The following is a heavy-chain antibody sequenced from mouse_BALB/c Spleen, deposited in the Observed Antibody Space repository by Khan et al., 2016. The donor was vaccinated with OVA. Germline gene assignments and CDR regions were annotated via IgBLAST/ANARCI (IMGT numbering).Heavy chain of an antibody. CDR1: GYTFTSYV. D-gene: IGHD2-14*01. CDR3: ARNYRYDVYFDY. CDR2: IYPYTDYT. Sequence: VQLQQSGPELVKPGASVKMSCKASGYTFTSYVIHWVKQKPGQGLEWIGYIYPYTDYTKSNEKFKGKATLTSDNSSSTAYMALRSLTSEDSALYYCARNYRYDVYFDYWGQGTTLTVSS. V-gene: IGHV1S136*01. J-gene: IGHJ2*01.